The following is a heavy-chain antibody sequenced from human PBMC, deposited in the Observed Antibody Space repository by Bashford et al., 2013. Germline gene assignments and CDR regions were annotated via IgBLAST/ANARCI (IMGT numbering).Heavy chain of an antibody. V-gene: IGHV3-23*01. J-gene: IGHJ4*02. CDR3: AKEVNSGWYKGFDY. CDR2: ISGGGGTT. Sequence: VRQAPGKGLEWVSAISGGGGTTYYADSVKGRFTISRDNSNNTLYLQMNSLRAEDTAVYYCAKEVNSGWYKGFDYWGQGTLVTVSS. D-gene: IGHD6-19*01.